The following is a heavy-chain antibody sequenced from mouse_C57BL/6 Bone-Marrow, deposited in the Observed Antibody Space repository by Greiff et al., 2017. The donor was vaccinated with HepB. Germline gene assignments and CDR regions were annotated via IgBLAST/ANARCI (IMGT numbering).Heavy chain of an antibody. CDR2: IHPNSGST. V-gene: IGHV1-64*01. D-gene: IGHD1-1*01. J-gene: IGHJ2*01. CDR1: GYTFTSYW. Sequence: QVQLQQPGAELVKPGASVKLSCKASGYTFTSYWMHWVKQRPGQGLEWIGMIHPNSGSTNYYEKFKSKATLTVDKSSSTAYMQLSSLTSEDSAVYYCAREDYGSSYYCDYWAKAPLSQSPQ. CDR3: AREDYGSSYYCDY.